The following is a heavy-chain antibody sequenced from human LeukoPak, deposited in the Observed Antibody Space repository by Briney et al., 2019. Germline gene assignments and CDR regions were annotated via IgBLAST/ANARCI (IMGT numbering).Heavy chain of an antibody. CDR2: ISSSSTYI. CDR1: GFTLRSYS. Sequence: GGSLRLSCAASGFTLRSYSMNWVRQAPGKGLEWVSSISSSSTYIYYADSEKGRFTISRDNAKNSLYLQMNSLRAEDTAVYYCARVGYYYDSSTYSDGFDMWGQGTMVTVSS. D-gene: IGHD3-22*01. CDR3: ARVGYYYDSSTYSDGFDM. V-gene: IGHV3-21*01. J-gene: IGHJ3*02.